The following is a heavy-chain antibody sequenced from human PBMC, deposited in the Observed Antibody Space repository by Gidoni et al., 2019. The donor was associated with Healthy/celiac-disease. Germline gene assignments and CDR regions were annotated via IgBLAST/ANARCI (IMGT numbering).Heavy chain of an antibody. V-gene: IGHV3-23*01. Sequence: EVQLLESGGGLGEPGGSLKLSCSASGFTFSSYAMSWVRQDTGKGLEWVSGISGSGESTYYADSVKCRFTISRDNSKNTLYLQVNSLRAEDTAVYYCARDGQYYDYVWGSYYYWGQGTLVTVSS. CDR3: ARDGQYYDYVWGSYYY. J-gene: IGHJ4*02. D-gene: IGHD3-16*01. CDR1: GFTFSSYA. CDR2: ISGSGEST.